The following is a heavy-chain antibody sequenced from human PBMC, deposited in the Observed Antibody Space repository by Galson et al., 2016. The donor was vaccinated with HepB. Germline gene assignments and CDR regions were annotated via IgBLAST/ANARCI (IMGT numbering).Heavy chain of an antibody. CDR3: VQGSTAPAV. V-gene: IGHV3-23*01. J-gene: IGHJ6*04. CDR2: ISRSGDST. D-gene: IGHD2-2*01. Sequence: SLRLSCAASGFTFRNYGLTWVRQAPGTGLEVVSSISRSGDSTAYADSVKGRFTISRDNSKNTRSLQMNSLTADDTAIYYRVQGSTAPAVWGKGTTVTVSS. CDR1: GFTFRNYG.